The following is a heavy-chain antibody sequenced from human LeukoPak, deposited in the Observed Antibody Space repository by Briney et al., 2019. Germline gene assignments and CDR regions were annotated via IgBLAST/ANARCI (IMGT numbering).Heavy chain of an antibody. V-gene: IGHV4-31*03. CDR3: ARGTYNTSPPDL. J-gene: IGHJ3*01. CDR2: IYHSGNT. Sequence: SETLSLTCTVSVGSISSGGYYWSWIRQHPGKGLEWIGYIYHSGNTFYNPSLRSRVNISIDMSKNQFSLKLSSVTAADTAIYYCARGTYNTSPPDLWGQGTMVTVSS. D-gene: IGHD1-14*01. CDR1: VGSISSGGYY.